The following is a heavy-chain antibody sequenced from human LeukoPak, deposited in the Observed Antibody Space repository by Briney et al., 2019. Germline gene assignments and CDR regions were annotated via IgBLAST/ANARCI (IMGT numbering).Heavy chain of an antibody. D-gene: IGHD6-19*01. CDR1: GFTFSSYG. CDR3: LRDGGSGCDY. J-gene: IGHJ4*02. V-gene: IGHV3-33*01. Sequence: GGSLRLSCAASGFTFSSYGMRWVRQAPGKGLEWVAVIWSDGSKKYYEDSVKGRFTISRDDSKNTLYLQMNSLRAEDTAVYYCLRDGGSGCDYWGQGTLVTVSS. CDR2: IWSDGSKK.